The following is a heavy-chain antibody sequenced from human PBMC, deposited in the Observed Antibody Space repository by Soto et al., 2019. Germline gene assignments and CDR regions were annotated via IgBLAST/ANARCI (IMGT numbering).Heavy chain of an antibody. D-gene: IGHD2-2*01. CDR1: GDSVSSKSVA. V-gene: IGHV6-1*01. J-gene: IGHJ4*02. Sequence: SQTLSLTCAIFGDSVSSKSVAWNWIRQSPSRGLEWLGRTYYRSKWYDDYAVSVKSRITINPDTSKNQFSLKLNSVTAADTAVYYCARVPDYWGQGILVTVSS. CDR3: ARVPDY. CDR2: TYYRSKWYD.